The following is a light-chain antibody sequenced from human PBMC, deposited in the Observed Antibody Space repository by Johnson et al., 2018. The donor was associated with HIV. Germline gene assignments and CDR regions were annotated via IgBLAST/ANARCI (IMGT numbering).Light chain of an antibody. CDR1: SSNIGSNY. CDR3: GTWDSSLTAGV. CDR2: DNN. Sequence: HSVLSQPPSVSAAPGQKVTISCSGSSSNIGSNYVSWYQQLPGTAPKLLIYDNNKRPSGIPDRFSGSKSGTSATLGITGLQTGDEADYYCGTWDSSLTAGVVGTGTKVTVL. V-gene: IGLV1-51*01. J-gene: IGLJ1*01.